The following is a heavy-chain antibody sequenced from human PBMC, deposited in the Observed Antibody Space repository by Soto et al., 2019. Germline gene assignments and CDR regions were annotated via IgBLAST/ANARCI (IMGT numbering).Heavy chain of an antibody. CDR3: ARELGQ. CDR2: IDPSSSKT. Sequence: QVHLVQSGAEVRKSGASVRVSCKAPGYTFPSYQIHWVRQAPGQGLEWMGVIDPSSSKTIYAQNSQGRVTMTRDTSTSTAYLEVSSLRSEDTALYYCARELGQWGQGTLVTVSS. V-gene: IGHV1-46*01. J-gene: IGHJ4*02. CDR1: GYTFPSYQ.